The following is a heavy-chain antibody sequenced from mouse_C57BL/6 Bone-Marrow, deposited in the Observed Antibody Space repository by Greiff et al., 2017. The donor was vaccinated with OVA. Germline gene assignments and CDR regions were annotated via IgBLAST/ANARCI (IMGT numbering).Heavy chain of an antibody. D-gene: IGHD2-2*01. Sequence: QVQLQQSGAELARPGASVKLSCKASGYTFTSYGISWVKQRTGQGLEWIGEIYPRSGNTYYNEKFKGKATLTADKSSSTAYMELRSLTSEDSAVYFCARLVTTRGWYFDVWGTGTTVTVSS. CDR1: GYTFTSYG. V-gene: IGHV1-81*01. CDR3: ARLVTTRGWYFDV. J-gene: IGHJ1*03. CDR2: IYPRSGNT.